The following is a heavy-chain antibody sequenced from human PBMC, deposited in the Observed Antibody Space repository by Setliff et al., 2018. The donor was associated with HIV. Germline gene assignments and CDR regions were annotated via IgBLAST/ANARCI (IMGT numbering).Heavy chain of an antibody. CDR1: GGSIGSGSHY. CDR3: AKTSVGATGLYAFDI. V-gene: IGHV4-61*09. CDR2: IYTTGST. J-gene: IGHJ3*02. Sequence: SETLSLTCTVSGGSIGSGSHYWSWIRQSAGKGLEWIGHIYTTGSTSYNPSLKSRVTISADTSNNQFSLRLTSMTAADTAVYYCAKTSVGATGLYAFDIWGQGTMVTVSS. D-gene: IGHD1-26*01.